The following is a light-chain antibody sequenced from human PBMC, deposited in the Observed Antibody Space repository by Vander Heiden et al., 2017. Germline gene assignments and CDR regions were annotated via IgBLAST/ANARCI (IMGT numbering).Light chain of an antibody. J-gene: IGLJ2*01. CDR2: DDS. CDR3: QVQDRSSDHRV. CDR1: NIGSKS. Sequence: SYVLPQPPSVSVATGQTARITCGGNNIGSKSVRGYQQKPAQAPVLVVYDDSDRRSGIPERFSGSNSGNTATITTTRVEAGDEADYYCQVQDRSSDHRVFGGGTKLTVL. V-gene: IGLV3-21*02.